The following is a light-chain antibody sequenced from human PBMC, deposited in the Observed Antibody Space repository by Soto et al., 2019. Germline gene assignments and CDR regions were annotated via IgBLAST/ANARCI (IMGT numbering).Light chain of an antibody. Sequence: EIVMTQSPATLSVSPGGRATLSCRASQSVSSFLAWYQQKPGQAPRLLIYDASNRATGIPARFSGSGSGTDFTLTISSLEPEDFAVYYCQQRSNWTFGQGTKVDIK. CDR1: QSVSSF. J-gene: IGKJ1*01. V-gene: IGKV3-11*01. CDR2: DAS. CDR3: QQRSNWT.